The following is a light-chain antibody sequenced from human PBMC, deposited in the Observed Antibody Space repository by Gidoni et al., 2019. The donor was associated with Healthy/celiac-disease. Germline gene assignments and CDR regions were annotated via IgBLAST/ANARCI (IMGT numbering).Light chain of an antibody. CDR2: AAS. J-gene: IGKJ1*01. CDR1: QSISSY. CDR3: QQSYSTPWM. Sequence: QPPSSLSASVGDRVTITCRASQSISSYLNWYQQKPGKAPKLLIYAASSLQSGVPSRFSGSGSGTDFTLTISSLQPEDFATYYCQQSYSTPWMFGQGTKVEIK. V-gene: IGKV1-39*01.